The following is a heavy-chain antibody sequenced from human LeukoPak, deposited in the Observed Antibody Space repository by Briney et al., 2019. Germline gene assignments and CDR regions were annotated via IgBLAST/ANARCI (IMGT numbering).Heavy chain of an antibody. V-gene: IGHV5-51*01. J-gene: IGHJ4*02. CDR3: ARRVVPVASYYFDY. Sequence: GESLKISCKSTGYTFTSLWIGWVRQMPGKGLEWMGIISPGDSDTRYSPSFQGQVTISADKSIATVYLQWNSLKASDTAMYYCARRVVPVASYYFDYWGQGTPVTVSS. CDR2: ISPGDSDT. D-gene: IGHD3-22*01. CDR1: GYTFTSLW.